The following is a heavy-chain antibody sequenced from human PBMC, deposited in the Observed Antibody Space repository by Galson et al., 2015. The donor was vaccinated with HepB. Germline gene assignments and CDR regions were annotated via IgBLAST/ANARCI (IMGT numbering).Heavy chain of an antibody. CDR2: INSEGSRT. V-gene: IGHV3-74*01. D-gene: IGHD6-19*01. CDR3: ARGQWRIPRGFGH. Sequence: SLRLSCAASEFTFSSYWMHWVRQVPGKGLVWVSRINSEGSRTNYADSVEGRFTISRDNAKNTLYLQMNSLRVEDTAVYYCARGQWRIPRGFGHWGRGTLVTVSS. J-gene: IGHJ4*02. CDR1: EFTFSSYW.